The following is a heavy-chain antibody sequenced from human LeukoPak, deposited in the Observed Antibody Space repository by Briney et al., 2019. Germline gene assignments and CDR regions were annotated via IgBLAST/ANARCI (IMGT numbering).Heavy chain of an antibody. Sequence: GASVTVSCKASGYTFTSYYMHWVRQAPGQGLEWMGIINPSGGSTSYAQKFQGRVTVTRDTSTSTVYMEPSSLRSEDTAVYYCARGYCSGGSCYTIDFWGQGTLVTVSS. J-gene: IGHJ4*02. CDR1: GYTFTSYY. V-gene: IGHV1-46*01. CDR2: INPSGGST. D-gene: IGHD2-15*01. CDR3: ARGYCSGGSCYTIDF.